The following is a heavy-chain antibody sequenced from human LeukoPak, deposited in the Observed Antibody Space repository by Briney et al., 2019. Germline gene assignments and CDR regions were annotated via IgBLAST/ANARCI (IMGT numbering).Heavy chain of an antibody. CDR2: ISGSGGST. Sequence: LAGGSLRLSSAASGFTFSSYAMSWVRQAPGKGLEWVSAISGSGGSTCYADSVKGRFTISRDNSKNTLYLQMNSLRAEDTAVYYCAKGWLRSGGQLDYWGQGTLVTVSS. CDR1: GFTFSSYA. J-gene: IGHJ4*02. V-gene: IGHV3-23*01. D-gene: IGHD3-9*01. CDR3: AKGWLRSGGQLDY.